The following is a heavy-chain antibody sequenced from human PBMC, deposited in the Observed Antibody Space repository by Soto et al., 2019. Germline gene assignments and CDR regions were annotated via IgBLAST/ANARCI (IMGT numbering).Heavy chain of an antibody. CDR2: ISSSSSTI. J-gene: IGHJ2*01. V-gene: IGHV3-48*02. Sequence: ASVKVSCKASGGTFSSYSMNWVRQAPGKGLEWVSYISSSSSTIYYADSVKGRFTISRDNAKNSLYLQMNSLRDEDTAVYYCARDRWPSPISYWYFDLWGRGTLVTVSS. D-gene: IGHD2-15*01. CDR3: ARDRWPSPISYWYFDL. CDR1: GGTFSSYS.